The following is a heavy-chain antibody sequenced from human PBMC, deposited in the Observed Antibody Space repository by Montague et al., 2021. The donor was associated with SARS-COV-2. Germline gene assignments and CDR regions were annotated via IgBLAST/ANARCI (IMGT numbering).Heavy chain of an antibody. CDR1: GFTFSSYS. CDR2: ISSSSSYI. V-gene: IGHV3-21*01. CDR3: ARDARYDFWSGYYFDN. Sequence: SLRLSCAASGFTFSSYSMNWVRQAPGKGLEWVSSISSSSSYIYYADSVKGRFTISRDNAKNSLYLQMNSLRAEDTAVYYCARDARYDFWSGYYFDNWGQGTLVTVSS. J-gene: IGHJ4*02. D-gene: IGHD3-3*01.